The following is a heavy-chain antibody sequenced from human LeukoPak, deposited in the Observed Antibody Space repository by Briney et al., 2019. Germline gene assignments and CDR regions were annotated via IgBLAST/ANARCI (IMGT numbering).Heavy chain of an antibody. V-gene: IGHV4-34*01. CDR3: ARGITAVYYFDL. CDR2: IHYTGAT. CDR1: GGSFSGYY. Sequence: SETLSLTCAVHGGSFSGYYWSWFRQPPGKELEWIGEIHYTGATNYSPSLKGRVTISPGTSNNQVSLRMNSVTAADTAVYYCARGITAVYYFDLWGRGTLVTVSS. J-gene: IGHJ2*01. D-gene: IGHD1-20*01.